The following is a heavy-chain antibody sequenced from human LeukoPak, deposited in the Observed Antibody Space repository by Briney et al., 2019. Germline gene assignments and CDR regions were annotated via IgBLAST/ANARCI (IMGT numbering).Heavy chain of an antibody. D-gene: IGHD3-10*01. J-gene: IGHJ6*03. CDR1: GYTFTSYG. V-gene: IGHV1-18*01. Sequence: RASVKVSCKASGYTFTSYGISWVRQASGQGLEWMGWISTYNGNTNYAQKLQGRVTMTTDTSRSTAYMELRSLRSDDTAVYYCARDLHRVVVRGVPHYYYYMDVWGKGTTVTISS. CDR2: ISTYNGNT. CDR3: ARDLHRVVVRGVPHYYYYMDV.